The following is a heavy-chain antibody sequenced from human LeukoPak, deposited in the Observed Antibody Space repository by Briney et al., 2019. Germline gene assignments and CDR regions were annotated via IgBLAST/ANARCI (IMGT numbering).Heavy chain of an antibody. D-gene: IGHD3-3*01. V-gene: IGHV1-18*01. CDR2: ISAYNGNT. J-gene: IGHJ6*03. Sequence: GASVKVSCKASGYTFTSYGVSWVRQAPGQGLEWMGWISAYNGNTNYAQKLQGRVTMTTDTSTSTAYMELRSLRSDDTAVYYCARESNDDFWSAFYYYMDVWGKGTTVTVSS. CDR1: GYTFTSYG. CDR3: ARESNDDFWSAFYYYMDV.